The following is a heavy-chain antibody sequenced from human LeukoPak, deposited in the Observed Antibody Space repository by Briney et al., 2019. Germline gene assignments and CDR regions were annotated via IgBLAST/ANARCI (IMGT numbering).Heavy chain of an antibody. V-gene: IGHV3-11*01. CDR2: ISSSGSTI. CDR3: AREWNLDYALAFDI. CDR1: GFTFSDYY. D-gene: IGHD1-7*01. Sequence: GGSLRLSCAASGFTFSDYYMSWIRQAPGKGLEWVSYISSSGSTIYYADSVKGRFTISRDNAKNSLYLQMNSLRAEDTAVYYCAREWNLDYALAFDIWGQGTMVTVSS. J-gene: IGHJ3*02.